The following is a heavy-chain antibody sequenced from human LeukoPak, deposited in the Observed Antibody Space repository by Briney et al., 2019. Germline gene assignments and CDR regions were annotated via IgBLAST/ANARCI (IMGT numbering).Heavy chain of an antibody. D-gene: IGHD3-10*01. V-gene: IGHV3-48*03. CDR1: GFTFSSYE. CDR2: ISSSGSTI. Sequence: GGSLRPSCAASGFTFSSYEMNWVRQAPGKGLEWVSYISSSGSTIYYADSVKGRFTISRDNAKNSLYLQMNSLRAEDTAVYYCARFGEFMYYYYGMDVWGKGTTVTVSS. J-gene: IGHJ6*04. CDR3: ARFGEFMYYYYGMDV.